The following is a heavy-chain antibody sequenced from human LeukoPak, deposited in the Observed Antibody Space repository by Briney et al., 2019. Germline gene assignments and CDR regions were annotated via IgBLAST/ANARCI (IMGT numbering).Heavy chain of an antibody. V-gene: IGHV4-39*02. J-gene: IGHJ4*02. Sequence: PSETLSLTCTVSGGSISSSSYYWGWIRQPPGKGLEWIGSIYYSGSTYYNPSLKSRITMSVDTSKNHFSLKLSSVTAADTAVYYCARDRYYYDSSGYDGCFDYWGQGTLVTVSS. CDR2: IYYSGST. CDR3: ARDRYYYDSSGYDGCFDY. CDR1: GGSISSSSYY. D-gene: IGHD3-22*01.